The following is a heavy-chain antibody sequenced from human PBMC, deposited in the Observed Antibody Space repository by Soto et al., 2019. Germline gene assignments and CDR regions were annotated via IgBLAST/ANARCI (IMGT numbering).Heavy chain of an antibody. CDR3: ARSIVAAGNRWFDP. CDR1: GFSLSTSGMR. D-gene: IGHD6-13*01. CDR2: IDWDDDK. Sequence: SGPTLVNPTQTLTLTCTFSGFSLSTSGMRVSWIRQPPGKALEWLARIDWDDDKLYSTSLKTRLTISKDTSKNQAVLTMTNMDPVDTATYYCARSIVAAGNRWFDPWGQGTLVTVPS. V-gene: IGHV2-70*04. J-gene: IGHJ5*02.